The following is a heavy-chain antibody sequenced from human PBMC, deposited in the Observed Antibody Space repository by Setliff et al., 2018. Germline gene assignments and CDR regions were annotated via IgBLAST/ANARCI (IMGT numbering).Heavy chain of an antibody. CDR1: GFTFNTYS. Sequence: GGSLRLSCVTSGFTFNTYSMSWVRQAPGEGLQWVSTISGRGGSTFYADSVRGQFTISRDKIKSTLYLQMNSLRVEDTAVYFCSRDVYDFRTGLGGPWGQGTLVTVSS. CDR2: ISGRGGST. CDR3: SRDVYDFRTGLGGP. D-gene: IGHD3-3*01. J-gene: IGHJ5*02. V-gene: IGHV3-23*01.